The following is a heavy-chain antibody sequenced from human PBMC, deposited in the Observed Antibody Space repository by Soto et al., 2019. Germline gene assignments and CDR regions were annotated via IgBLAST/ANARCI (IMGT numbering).Heavy chain of an antibody. CDR3: AKVQYSSGWYLNLGDAFDI. J-gene: IGHJ3*02. CDR1: GFTFDDYA. CDR2: ISWNSGSI. Sequence: GGSLRLSCAASGFTFDDYAMHWVRQAPGKGLEWVSGISWNSGSIGYADSVKGRFTISRDNAKNSLYLQMNSLRAEDTALYYCAKVQYSSGWYLNLGDAFDIWGQGTMVTVSS. D-gene: IGHD6-19*01. V-gene: IGHV3-9*01.